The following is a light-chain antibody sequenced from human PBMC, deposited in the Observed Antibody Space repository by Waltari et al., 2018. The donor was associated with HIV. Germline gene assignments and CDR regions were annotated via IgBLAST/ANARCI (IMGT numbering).Light chain of an antibody. CDR1: QSVNKN. Sequence: EILMTQSPDTLSVSPGERATLSCRASQSVNKNLAWYQQKPGQAPRLLIYDASTRATGIPARFRGSGSGTQFTLTISSLRSEDFAVYFCQQYKKWPPWTFGQGTRVDI. CDR2: DAS. CDR3: QQYKKWPPWT. J-gene: IGKJ1*01. V-gene: IGKV3D-15*01.